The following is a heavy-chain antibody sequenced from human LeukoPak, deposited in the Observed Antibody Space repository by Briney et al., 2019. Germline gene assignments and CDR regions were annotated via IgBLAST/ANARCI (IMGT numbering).Heavy chain of an antibody. CDR3: ARQPATVTTRDAFDI. V-gene: IGHV5-51*01. Sequence: GESLKISCKNSAYSFTTYWIGWVRQMPGKGLEWMGIIYHRDSDTRYQGQDTISADKSISTAYLQWSSLKASDTAMYYCARQPATVTTRDAFDIWGQGTMVTVSS. CDR1: AYSFTTYW. CDR2: IYHRDSDT. D-gene: IGHD4-17*01. J-gene: IGHJ3*02.